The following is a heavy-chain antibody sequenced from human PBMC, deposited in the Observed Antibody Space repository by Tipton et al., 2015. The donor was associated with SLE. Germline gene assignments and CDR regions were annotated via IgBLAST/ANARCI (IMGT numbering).Heavy chain of an antibody. CDR1: GFTFSSYW. J-gene: IGHJ5*02. CDR2: IKQDGSEK. Sequence: SLRLSCAASGFTFSSYWMSWVRQAPGKGLEWVANIKQDGSEKYYVDSVKGRFTISRDNAKNSLYLQMNSLRAEDTAVYYCARGLRYFDLSWFDPWGQGTLVTVSS. V-gene: IGHV3-7*03. CDR3: ARGLRYFDLSWFDP. D-gene: IGHD3-9*01.